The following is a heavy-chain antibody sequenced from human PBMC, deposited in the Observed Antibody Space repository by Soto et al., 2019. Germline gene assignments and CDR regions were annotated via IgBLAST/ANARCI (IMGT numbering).Heavy chain of an antibody. CDR2: IYYSGST. V-gene: IGHV4-31*03. CDR1: GGSISSGGYY. CDR3: ARAETYSSGWYVDY. J-gene: IGHJ4*02. Sequence: QVQLQESGPGLVKPSQTLSLTCTVSGGSISSGGYYWSWIRQHPGKGLEWIRYIYYSGSTYYNPSLKSRVTRSVDTSKTQFSLKLSSVTAADTAVYYCARAETYSSGWYVDYWGQGTLVTVSS. D-gene: IGHD6-19*01.